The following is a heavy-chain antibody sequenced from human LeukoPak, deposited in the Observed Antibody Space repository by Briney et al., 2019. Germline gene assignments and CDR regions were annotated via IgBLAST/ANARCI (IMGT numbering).Heavy chain of an antibody. D-gene: IGHD6-13*01. CDR1: GYTLTELS. Sequence: ASVKVSCKVSGYTLTELSMHWVRQAPGKGLEWMGGFDPEDGETIYAQKFQGRVTMTEDTSTDTAYMELSSLRSGDTAVYYCATPTRWYSRPEGAFDIWGQGTMVTVSS. V-gene: IGHV1-24*01. CDR2: FDPEDGET. J-gene: IGHJ3*02. CDR3: ATPTRWYSRPEGAFDI.